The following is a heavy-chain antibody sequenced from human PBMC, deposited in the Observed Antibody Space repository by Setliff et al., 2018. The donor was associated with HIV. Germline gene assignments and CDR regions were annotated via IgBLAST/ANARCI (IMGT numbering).Heavy chain of an antibody. CDR1: GGTFSSYA. V-gene: IGHV1-69*10. Sequence: SVKVSCKASGGTFSSYAISWVRQAPGQGLVWMGGIIPILGIANYAQKFQGRVTITADKSTSTAYMELSSLRSEDTAVYYCARAYTSGRYLELGLTYLDSWGQGTLVTVSS. D-gene: IGHD6-19*01. CDR3: ARAYTSGRYLELGLTYLDS. J-gene: IGHJ4*02. CDR2: IIPILGIA.